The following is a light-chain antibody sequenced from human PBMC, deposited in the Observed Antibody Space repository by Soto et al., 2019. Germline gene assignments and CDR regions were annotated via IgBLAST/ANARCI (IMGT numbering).Light chain of an antibody. CDR2: EVS. V-gene: IGLV2-14*01. CDR1: TSDVGGYNY. Sequence: QAVLTQPASVSGSPGQSITISCTGTTSDVGGYNYVSWYQHHPGKAPKLLIYEVSNRPSGVSNRFSGSKSGDTASLAISGLQAEDEADYYCTSYPNLNTRACVFGTGTKVTVL. CDR3: TSYPNLNTRACV. J-gene: IGLJ1*01.